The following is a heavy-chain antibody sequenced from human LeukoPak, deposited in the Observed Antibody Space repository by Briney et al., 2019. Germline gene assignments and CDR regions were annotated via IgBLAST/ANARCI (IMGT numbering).Heavy chain of an antibody. Sequence: SETLSLTCTVSGGSISSYYWSWIRQPPGKGLEWIGYIYYSGSTNYNASLTNRVTISVDTSKNQFSLKLSSVTAADTAAYYCAREVGYCSGGSCYSYFDYWGEGTLVTVSS. CDR2: IYYSGST. D-gene: IGHD2-15*01. CDR3: AREVGYCSGGSCYSYFDY. J-gene: IGHJ4*02. CDR1: GGSISSYY. V-gene: IGHV4-59*01.